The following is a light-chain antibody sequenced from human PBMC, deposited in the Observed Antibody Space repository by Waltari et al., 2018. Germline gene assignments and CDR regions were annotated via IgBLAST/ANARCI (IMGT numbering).Light chain of an antibody. CDR1: SGDVGTSNY. Sequence: QSALTQPASVSGSPGQSITISCSGTSGDVGTSNYVSWYQQLPGKVPKLIISEVSTRPSGVSNRFSGSKSGNTASRSISGLQAEDGGDYYCTSFTTRYTWLFGGGTKVTVL. V-gene: IGLV2-14*01. CDR3: TSFTTRYTWL. J-gene: IGLJ3*02. CDR2: EVS.